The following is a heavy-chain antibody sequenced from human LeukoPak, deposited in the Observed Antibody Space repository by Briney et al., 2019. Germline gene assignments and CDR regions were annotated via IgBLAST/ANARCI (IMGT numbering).Heavy chain of an antibody. CDR3: AKGARGDTVTSIVGLNWFDP. Sequence: PGRSLRLSCAASGITFRSYGMHWVRQAPGKGLEWVAVISYDGSHKYYADSVKGRFSIPRDNSKNTLYLQMNSLRADDTAVYYCAKGARGDTVTSIVGLNWFDPWGQGTLVTVSS. CDR1: GITFRSYG. J-gene: IGHJ5*02. D-gene: IGHD4-17*01. CDR2: ISYDGSHK. V-gene: IGHV3-30*18.